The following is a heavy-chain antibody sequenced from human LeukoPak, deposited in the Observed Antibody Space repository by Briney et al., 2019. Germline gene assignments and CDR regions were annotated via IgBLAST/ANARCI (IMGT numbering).Heavy chain of an antibody. D-gene: IGHD1-26*01. J-gene: IGHJ6*03. V-gene: IGHV7-4-1*02. Sequence: ASVKVSCKASGYTFTSYAMNWVRQAPGQGLEWMGWINTNTGNPTYAQGLTGRFVFSLDTSVSTAYLQISSLKAEDTAVYYCASRSVGATHYYYYYMDVWGKGTTVTVSS. CDR3: ASRSVGATHYYYYYMDV. CDR2: INTNTGNP. CDR1: GYTFTSYA.